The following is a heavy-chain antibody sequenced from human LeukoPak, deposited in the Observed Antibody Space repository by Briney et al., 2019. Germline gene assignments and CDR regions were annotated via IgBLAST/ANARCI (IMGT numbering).Heavy chain of an antibody. CDR3: ARVIDY. V-gene: IGHV4-34*01. CDR1: GGSFSGYY. D-gene: IGHD2/OR15-2a*01. J-gene: IGHJ4*02. CDR2: INHSGST. Sequence: PSETLSLTCAVYGGSFSGYYWAWIRQPPGKGLEWIGEINHSGSTTHNPSLKSRVTISVDTSKNQFSLKLSSVTAADTAVYYCARVIDYWGQGTLVTVSS.